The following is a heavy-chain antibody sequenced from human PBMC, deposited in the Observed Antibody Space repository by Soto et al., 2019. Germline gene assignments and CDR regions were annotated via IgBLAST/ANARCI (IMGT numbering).Heavy chain of an antibody. CDR1: GGSISSGDYY. Sequence: TSETLSLTCTVSGGSISSGDYYWSWIRQPPGKGLEWIGYIYYSGSTNYNPSLKSRVTISVDTSKNQFSLKLSSVTAADTAVYYCARQGLFYFDYWGQGTLVTVSS. V-gene: IGHV4-30-4*01. J-gene: IGHJ4*02. CDR3: ARQGLFYFDY. CDR2: IYYSGST.